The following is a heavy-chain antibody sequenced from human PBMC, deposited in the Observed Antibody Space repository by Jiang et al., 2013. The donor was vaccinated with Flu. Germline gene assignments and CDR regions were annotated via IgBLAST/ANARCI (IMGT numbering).Heavy chain of an antibody. J-gene: IGHJ6*04. CDR1: GYSISSGYY. V-gene: IGHV4-38-2*01. CDR3: ARQGGIAVAGTHYYYYYGMDV. D-gene: IGHD6-19*01. Sequence: GPGLVKPSETLSLTCAVSGYSISSGYYWGWIRQPPGKGLEWIGSIYHSGSTYYNPSLKSRVTISVDTSKNQFSLKLSSVTAADTAVYYCARQGGIAVAGTHYYYYYGMDVWGKGTTVTVSS. CDR2: IYHSGST.